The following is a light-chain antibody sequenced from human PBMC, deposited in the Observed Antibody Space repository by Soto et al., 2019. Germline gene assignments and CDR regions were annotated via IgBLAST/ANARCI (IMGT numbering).Light chain of an antibody. CDR2: DDS. Sequence: SYELTQPPSVSVAPGQAARIACGGNNNGSKSVHWYQQKPGQAPVMVVYDDSDRPSGIPERFSGSNSGDTATLTISGVEPGDEADFYCQVWDRGSDHYVFGSGTKLTVL. CDR3: QVWDRGSDHYV. V-gene: IGLV3-21*02. J-gene: IGLJ1*01. CDR1: NNGSKS.